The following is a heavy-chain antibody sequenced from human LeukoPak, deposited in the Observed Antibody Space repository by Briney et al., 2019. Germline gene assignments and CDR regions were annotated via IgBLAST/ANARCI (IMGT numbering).Heavy chain of an antibody. CDR1: GYSITSGYY. CDR2: MYHSVST. J-gene: IGHJ4*02. CDR3: GRDPRYGSGSYNGYFDY. D-gene: IGHD3-10*01. Sequence: SETLSLTCAVSGYSITSGYYWGWIRQTPGKRLEGIVRMYHSVSTYDNPSLKSRVTISIDTSTNQCSLKVTSVTAADTAVYYCGRDPRYGSGSYNGYFDYWGQGTLVTVSS. V-gene: IGHV4-38-2*02.